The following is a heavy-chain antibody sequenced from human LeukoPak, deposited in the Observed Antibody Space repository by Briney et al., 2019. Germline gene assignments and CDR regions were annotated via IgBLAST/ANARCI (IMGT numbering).Heavy chain of an antibody. Sequence: SETLSLTCTVSAGSISSYYWSWIRQSPGKGLEWIGHIFDSGSTNYNPSLKSRVTISVETSKNQFSLKLSSVTAADTAVYYCARVGELGGRGYFDYWGQGTLVTVSS. V-gene: IGHV4-59*12. CDR1: AGSISSYY. CDR3: ARVGELGGRGYFDY. D-gene: IGHD1-26*01. CDR2: IFDSGST. J-gene: IGHJ4*02.